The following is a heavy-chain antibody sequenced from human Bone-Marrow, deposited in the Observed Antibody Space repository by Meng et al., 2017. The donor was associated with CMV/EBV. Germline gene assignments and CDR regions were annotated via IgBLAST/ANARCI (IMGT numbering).Heavy chain of an antibody. J-gene: IGHJ6*02. CDR3: ARGRGDIDIVVVPAAIDYYYGMDV. Sequence: SVKVSCKASGGTFSSYAISWVRQAPGQGLEWMGGIIPIFGIANYAQKFQGRVTITTDESTSTAYMELRSLRSEDTAVYYCARGRGDIDIVVVPAAIDYYYGMDVWGQGTTVTVSS. V-gene: IGHV1-69*05. CDR2: IIPIFGIA. D-gene: IGHD2-2*01. CDR1: GGTFSSYA.